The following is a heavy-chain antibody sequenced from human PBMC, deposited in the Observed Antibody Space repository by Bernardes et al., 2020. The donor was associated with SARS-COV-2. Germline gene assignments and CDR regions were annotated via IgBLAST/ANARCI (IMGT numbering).Heavy chain of an antibody. V-gene: IGHV1-69*13. D-gene: IGHD5-12*01. CDR2: IIPIFGTA. J-gene: IGHJ6*02. CDR3: ARPYERWLQPGYYGMDV. CDR1: GGTFSSYA. Sequence: SVKVSCKASGGTFSSYAISWVRQAPGQGLEWMGGIIPIFGTANYAQKFQGRVTITADESTSTAYMELSSLRSEDTAVYYCARPYERWLQPGYYGMDVWGQGTTVTVSS.